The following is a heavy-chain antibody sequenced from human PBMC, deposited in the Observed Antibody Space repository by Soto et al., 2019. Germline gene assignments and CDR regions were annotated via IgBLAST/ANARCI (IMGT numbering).Heavy chain of an antibody. V-gene: IGHV5-51*01. J-gene: IGHJ3*02. Sequence: ESLKISCKGSGYNFPNYWIGWVRQMPGKGLEGRGRSFPGDSDTKNSPARQGQITRAVDKADSSAYLQWRSLKASDTALSYCAAGYTTGIDAFDIWGQGTMVTVSS. CDR2: SFPGDSDT. D-gene: IGHD6-13*01. CDR1: GYNFPNYW. CDR3: AAGYTTGIDAFDI.